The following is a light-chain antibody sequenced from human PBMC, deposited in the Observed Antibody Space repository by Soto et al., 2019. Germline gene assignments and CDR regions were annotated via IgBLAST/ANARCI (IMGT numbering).Light chain of an antibody. Sequence: EIVLTQSPATLSLSPGERATLSSRASQSVSSYLAWYQQKPGQAPRLLIYDASTRATGIPARFSGSGSGTAFTLTISSLEPEDFAVYYCQQRSNWPTFGQGTKVDIK. CDR1: QSVSSY. CDR3: QQRSNWPT. V-gene: IGKV3-11*01. CDR2: DAS. J-gene: IGKJ1*01.